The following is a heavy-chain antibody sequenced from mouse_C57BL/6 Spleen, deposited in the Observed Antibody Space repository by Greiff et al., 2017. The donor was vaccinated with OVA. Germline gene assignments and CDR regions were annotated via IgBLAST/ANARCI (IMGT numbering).Heavy chain of an antibody. CDR2: ISDGGSYT. CDR1: GFTFSSYA. J-gene: IGHJ3*01. D-gene: IGHD2-4*01. V-gene: IGHV5-4*01. Sequence: EVQLVESGGGLVKPGGSLKLSCAASGFTFSSYAMSWVRQTPEKRLEWVATISDGGSYTYYPDNVKGRFTISRDNAKNNLYLQMSQLKSEDTAMYYCASLDDYDAWFAYWGQGTLVTVSA. CDR3: ASLDDYDAWFAY.